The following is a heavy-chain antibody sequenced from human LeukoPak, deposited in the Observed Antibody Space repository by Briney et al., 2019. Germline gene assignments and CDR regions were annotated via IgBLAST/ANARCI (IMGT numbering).Heavy chain of an antibody. Sequence: SETLSLTCAVYGGSFSSYYWSWIRQPPGKGLEWIAEINHSGSTNYNPSFKSRVTISVDTSKNQFSLKLSSVTAADTAVYYCARDRPISSGYYYVRPFDIWGQGTMVTVSS. CDR1: GGSFSSYY. CDR2: INHSGST. CDR3: ARDRPISSGYYYVRPFDI. J-gene: IGHJ3*02. D-gene: IGHD3-22*01. V-gene: IGHV4-34*01.